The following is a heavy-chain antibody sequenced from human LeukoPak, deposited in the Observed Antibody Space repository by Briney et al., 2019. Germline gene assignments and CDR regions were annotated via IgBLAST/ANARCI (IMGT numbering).Heavy chain of an antibody. J-gene: IGHJ6*02. CDR2: IGSDNRP. CDR3: ASSGSYTDGMDV. V-gene: IGHV3-69-1*01. D-gene: IGHD1-26*01. Sequence: PGGSLRLSCEASGFTFSAYAMTWVRQAPGQGLEWVSSIGSDNRPHYSESVKGRFTISRDNAKDSLYLQMNSLRAEDTAVYYCASSGSYTDGMDVWGQGTTVTVSS. CDR1: GFTFSAYA.